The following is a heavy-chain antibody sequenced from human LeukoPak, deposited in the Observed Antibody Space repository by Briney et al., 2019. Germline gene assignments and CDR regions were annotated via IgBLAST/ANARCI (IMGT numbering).Heavy chain of an antibody. J-gene: IGHJ4*02. CDR1: GFTFSSYG. Sequence: PGGSLRLSCAASGFTFSSYGMHWVRQAPGKGLEWVAFIRYDGSNKYYADSVKGRFTISRDNSKNTLYLQMNSLRAEDTAVYYCAYVKGYSGYDWDYYFDYWGQGTLVTVSS. CDR3: AYVKGYSGYDWDYYFDY. CDR2: IRYDGSNK. D-gene: IGHD5-12*01. V-gene: IGHV3-30*02.